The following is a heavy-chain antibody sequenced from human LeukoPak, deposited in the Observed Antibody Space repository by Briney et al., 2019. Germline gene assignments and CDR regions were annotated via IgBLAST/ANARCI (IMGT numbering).Heavy chain of an antibody. J-gene: IGHJ5*02. V-gene: IGHV4-39*07. CDR3: ARAFGASSDGNLFWFDP. D-gene: IGHD2-15*01. Sequence: SETLSLTCTVSGGSISSSSHYWGWISQTPGKGLEWIGSIYYSGITYYNPSLKSRVTISIDTSKNQFSLTLSSVTAADTAVYYCARAFGASSDGNLFWFDPWGQGALVTVSS. CDR1: GGSISSSSHY. CDR2: IYYSGIT.